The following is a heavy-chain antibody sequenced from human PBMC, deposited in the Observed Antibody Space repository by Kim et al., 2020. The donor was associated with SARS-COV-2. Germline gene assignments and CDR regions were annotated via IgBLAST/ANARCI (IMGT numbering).Heavy chain of an antibody. CDR1: GGTFSSYA. CDR3: ARPMNGGEYPVALYGAFDI. V-gene: IGHV1-69*06. D-gene: IGHD3-10*01. J-gene: IGHJ3*02. CDR2: IIPIFGTA. Sequence: SVKVSCKASGGTFSSYAISWVRQAPGQGLEWMGGIIPIFGTANYAQKFQGRVTITADKSTSTAYMELSSLRSEDTAVYYCARPMNGGEYPVALYGAFDIWGQGTMVTVSS.